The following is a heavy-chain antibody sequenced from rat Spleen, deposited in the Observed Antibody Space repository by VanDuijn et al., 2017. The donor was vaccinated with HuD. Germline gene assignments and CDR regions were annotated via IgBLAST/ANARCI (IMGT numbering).Heavy chain of an antibody. D-gene: IGHD1-11*01. CDR3: ARHEDYGGYSRDYFGY. V-gene: IGHV5-22*01. Sequence: EVKLVESGGGLVQPGRSLKLSCAASGFNFNDYWMGWVRQAPKKGLEWVASISYEGTSTYYGDSVKGRFTISRDNAKSTLYLLMNSLRSEDTATYYCARHEDYGGYSRDYFGYWGQGVMVTVSS. CDR2: ISYEGTST. CDR1: GFNFNDYW. J-gene: IGHJ2*01.